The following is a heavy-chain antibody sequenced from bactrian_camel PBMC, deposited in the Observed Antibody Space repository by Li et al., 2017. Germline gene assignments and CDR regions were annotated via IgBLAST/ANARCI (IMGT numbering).Heavy chain of an antibody. CDR1: ESTYRSIC. Sequence: QLVESGGGSVQAGGSLTLSCSASESTYRSICMAWFRQAPGSQRETVATVDSNGVTKVADSVKGRFTFSKDNAKNTVYLQMNSLKPDDSGTYICAYESGTTADLCRRRGPGGYFGQGTQVTVS. CDR2: VDSNGVT. J-gene: IGHJ4*01. D-gene: IGHD7*01. V-gene: IGHV3S53*01.